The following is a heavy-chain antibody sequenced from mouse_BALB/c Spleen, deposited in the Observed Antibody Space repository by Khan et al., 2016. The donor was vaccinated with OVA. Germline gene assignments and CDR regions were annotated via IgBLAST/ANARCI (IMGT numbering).Heavy chain of an antibody. CDR3: ARGRNFYGSWFAY. J-gene: IGHJ3*01. Sequence: QIQLVQSGPELKKPGETVKISCKASGYTFTNYGMNWVKQAPGKGLKWMGWINTYTGEPTYADDFKGRFAFTLETSATTAYLQINNLKNEDMATYVYARGRNFYGSWFAYWGQGTLVTVSA. CDR1: GYTFTNYG. CDR2: INTYTGEP. V-gene: IGHV9-1*02. D-gene: IGHD1-1*01.